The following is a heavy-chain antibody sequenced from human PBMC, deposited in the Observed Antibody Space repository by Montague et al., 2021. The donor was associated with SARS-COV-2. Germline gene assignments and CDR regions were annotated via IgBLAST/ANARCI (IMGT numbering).Heavy chain of an antibody. CDR2: MYDSGST. CDR1: GGSISNGGYY. CDR3: ARGDGVMVAAPYI. J-gene: IGHJ3*02. Sequence: TLSLTCTVSGGSISNGGYYCSWIRQHPGKGLEWIGYMYDSGSTYYNPSLMSQVTMSLDTSKNQFSLKLSSVTAADTAVYYCARGDGVMVAAPYIWGQGTMVTVSP. V-gene: IGHV4-31*01. D-gene: IGHD2-15*01.